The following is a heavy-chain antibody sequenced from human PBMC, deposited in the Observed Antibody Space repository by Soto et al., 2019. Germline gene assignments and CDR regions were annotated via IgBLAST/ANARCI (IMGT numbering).Heavy chain of an antibody. V-gene: IGHV1-2*02. Sequence: EASVKVSCKASGDTFTVYYLHWVRRAPGQGLEWMGWINPNSVGTSYAQKFQGRVTMNRETSISTAYMELSRLRSDDTAVYYCAGRIAAVGYAFDISGQGTMVTVPS. CDR3: AGRIAAVGYAFDI. D-gene: IGHD6-13*01. CDR1: GDTFTVYY. CDR2: INPNSVGT. J-gene: IGHJ3*02.